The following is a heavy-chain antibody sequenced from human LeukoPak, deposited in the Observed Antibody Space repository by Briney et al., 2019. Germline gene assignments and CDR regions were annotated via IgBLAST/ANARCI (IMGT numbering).Heavy chain of an antibody. CDR2: IIPIFGTA. CDR3: ARDCSGGSCYFSLDY. J-gene: IGHJ4*02. D-gene: IGHD2-15*01. V-gene: IGHV1-69*05. CDR1: GGTFSSYA. Sequence: AASVKVSSKASGGTFSSYAISWVRQAPGQGLEWMGRIIPIFGTANYAQKFQGRVTITTDESTSTAYMELSSLRSEDTAVYYCARDCSGGSCYFSLDYWGQGTLVTVSS.